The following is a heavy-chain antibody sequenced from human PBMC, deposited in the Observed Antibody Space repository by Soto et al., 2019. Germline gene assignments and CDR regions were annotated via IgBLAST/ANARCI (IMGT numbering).Heavy chain of an antibody. D-gene: IGHD3-9*01. J-gene: IGHJ4*02. CDR1: GGTFSSYA. CDR3: ARSLRYFDWLAYYFDY. V-gene: IGHV1-69*13. Sequence: GASVKVSCKASGGTFSSYAISWVRQAPGQGLEWIGGIIPIFGTANYAQKFQGRVTITADESTSTAYMELSSLRSEDTAVYYCARSLRYFDWLAYYFDYWGQGTLVTVS. CDR2: IIPIFGTA.